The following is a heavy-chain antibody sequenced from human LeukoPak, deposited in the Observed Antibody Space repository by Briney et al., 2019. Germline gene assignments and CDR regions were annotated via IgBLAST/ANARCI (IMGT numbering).Heavy chain of an antibody. CDR2: MNPSSGNT. V-gene: IGHV1-8*01. CDR1: GYTFTSYD. CDR3: AADDATSVGTTGLYYYYYGMDV. J-gene: IGHJ6*02. D-gene: IGHD1-1*01. Sequence: ASVKVSCKASGYTFTSYDINWVRQATGQGLEWMGWMNPSSGNTGYAQKFQGRVTMTRNTSISTAYMELSSLRSEDTAVYYCAADDATSVGTTGLYYYYYGMDVWGQGTTVTVSS.